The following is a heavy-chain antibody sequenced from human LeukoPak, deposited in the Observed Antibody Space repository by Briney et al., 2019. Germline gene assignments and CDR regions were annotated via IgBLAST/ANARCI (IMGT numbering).Heavy chain of an antibody. CDR2: ISAYNGNT. V-gene: IGHV1-18*01. CDR1: GYTFTSYG. D-gene: IGHD5-24*01. J-gene: IGHJ3*02. CDR3: ARDPSMATIVDAFDI. Sequence: GASVKVSCKASGYTFTSYGISWVRQAPGQGLEWMGWISAYNGNTNYAQKLQGRVTMTTDTSTSTAYMELSSLRSEDTAVYCCARDPSMATIVDAFDIWGQGTMVTVSS.